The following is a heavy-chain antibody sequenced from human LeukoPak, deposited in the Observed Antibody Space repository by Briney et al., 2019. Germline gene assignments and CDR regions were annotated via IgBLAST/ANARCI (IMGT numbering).Heavy chain of an antibody. Sequence: ASVKVSCKASGGTFSSYAISWVRQAPGQGLEWMGWINSNSGGTNYAQKFQGRVTMTRDTSITTAYMELSRLTSDDTAVYYCARVASGYNYGSWFDPWGQGTLVTVSS. D-gene: IGHD5-18*01. V-gene: IGHV1-2*02. J-gene: IGHJ5*02. CDR1: GGTFSSYA. CDR2: INSNSGGT. CDR3: ARVASGYNYGSWFDP.